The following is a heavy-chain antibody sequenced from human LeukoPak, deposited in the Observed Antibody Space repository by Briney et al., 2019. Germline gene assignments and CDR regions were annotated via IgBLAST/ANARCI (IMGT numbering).Heavy chain of an antibody. CDR2: INPNSGGT. J-gene: IGHJ6*03. CDR1: GYTFTGYY. D-gene: IGHD4-11*01. Sequence: ASVKVSCKAPGYTFTGYYMHWVRQAPGQGLEWMGWINPNSGGTNYAQKFQGRVTMTRDTSISTAYMELSRLRSDDTAVYYCARGGAGYSKYYYYYMDVWGKGTTVTVSS. V-gene: IGHV1-2*02. CDR3: ARGGAGYSKYYYYYMDV.